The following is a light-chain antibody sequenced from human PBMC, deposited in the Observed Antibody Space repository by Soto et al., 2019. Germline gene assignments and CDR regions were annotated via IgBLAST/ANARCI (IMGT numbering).Light chain of an antibody. CDR1: SSDVGDYNY. CDR3: SSYTATNTLV. V-gene: IGLV2-14*01. J-gene: IGLJ2*01. CDR2: GVS. Sequence: QSALTQPASVSGSPGQSITISCTGTSSDVGDYNYVSWYQQHPGKAPKLIIYGVSNRPSGISNHLSGSKSGNTASLPVSGLQAEDEAAYSCSSYTATNTLVFGGGTKVTVL.